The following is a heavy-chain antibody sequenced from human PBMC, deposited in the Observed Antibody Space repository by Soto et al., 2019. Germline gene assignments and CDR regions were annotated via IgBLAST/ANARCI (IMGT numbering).Heavy chain of an antibody. CDR3: AHRRAYCTGGSCYSIWFAT. V-gene: IGHV2-5*02. CDR2: IYWDDDK. Sequence: QITLKESGPTLVKPTQTLTLTCTFSGFSLSTSGMGVGWIRQPPGKALEWLALIYWDDDKRYSPSLKSRLTITKDTSKNQVVLTMTNMDPVDTATYYCAHRRAYCTGGSCYSIWFATWGHGTLVTVSS. J-gene: IGHJ5*01. D-gene: IGHD2-15*01. CDR1: GFSLSTSGMG.